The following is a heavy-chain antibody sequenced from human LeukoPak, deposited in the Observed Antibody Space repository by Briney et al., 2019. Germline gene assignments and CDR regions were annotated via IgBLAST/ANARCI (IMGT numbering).Heavy chain of an antibody. CDR2: ISGSGGST. J-gene: IGHJ4*02. CDR3: ARDGRLGGYDVESGHSGFDY. V-gene: IGHV3-23*01. Sequence: GGSLRLSCAASGFTFSSYGMSWVRQAPGKGLEWVSAISGSGGSTYYADSVKGRFTISRDNSKNTLYLQMNSLRAEDTAVYYCARDGRLGGYDVESGHSGFDYWGQGTLVTVSS. CDR1: GFTFSSYG. D-gene: IGHD1-26*01.